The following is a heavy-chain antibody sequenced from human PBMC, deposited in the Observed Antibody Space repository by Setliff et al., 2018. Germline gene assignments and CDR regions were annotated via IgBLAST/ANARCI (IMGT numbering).Heavy chain of an antibody. CDR2: ISRDSDST. V-gene: IGHV3-23*01. Sequence: TGGSLRLSCAASGFTFDAYAMNWVRQGPGGGLEFVAAISRDSDSTYYTGSVKGRFTISRDNSRNLLFLRMDSLRAEDTGIYFCAKLAAIGPFDMWGQGTLVTVSS. J-gene: IGHJ4*02. CDR1: GFTFDAYA. D-gene: IGHD6-13*01. CDR3: AKLAAIGPFDM.